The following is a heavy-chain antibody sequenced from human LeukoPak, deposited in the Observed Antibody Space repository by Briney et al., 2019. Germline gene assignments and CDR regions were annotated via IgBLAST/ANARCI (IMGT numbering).Heavy chain of an antibody. CDR2: ITPYSVGT. CDR1: GYSFIDYY. J-gene: IGHJ6*03. V-gene: IGHV1-2*02. Sequence: ASVTVSCKASGYSFIDYYMHWVRQAPGQGPEWVGWITPYSVGTDYAQKFQDRVTMTSDTATSTAYMTLSRVRSDDTAVYFCAREQRGGLSGSLGGLFASYHTYYMDVWGRGTTVTVSS. D-gene: IGHD3-16*01. CDR3: AREQRGGLSGSLGGLFASYHTYYMDV.